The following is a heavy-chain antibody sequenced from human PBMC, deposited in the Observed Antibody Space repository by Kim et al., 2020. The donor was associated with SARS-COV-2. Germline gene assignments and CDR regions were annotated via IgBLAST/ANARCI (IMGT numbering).Heavy chain of an antibody. CDR3: ARARGAVPSIYFSYYYMDV. Sequence: GGSLRLSCAASGFTFIDYYMTWIRQAPGKGLEWVSYISSSSSSIYYADSVKGRFTISRDNAKNSLYLQMNSLRAEDTAVYYCARARGAVPSIYFSYYYMDVWGKGTTVTVSS. V-gene: IGHV3-11*01. CDR2: ISSSSSSI. D-gene: IGHD1-26*01. J-gene: IGHJ6*03. CDR1: GFTFIDYY.